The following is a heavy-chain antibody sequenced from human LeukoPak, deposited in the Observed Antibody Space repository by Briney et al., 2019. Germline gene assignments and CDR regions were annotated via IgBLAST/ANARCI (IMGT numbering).Heavy chain of an antibody. D-gene: IGHD1-26*01. Sequence: GGSLRLSCAASGFTFSSYGMHWVRQAPGKGLEWVAFIRYDGSNKYYADSVKGRFTISRGNSKNTLYLQMNSLRAEDTAVYYCAKDDPVSGSYPNWFDPWGQGTLVTVSS. CDR2: IRYDGSNK. CDR3: AKDDPVSGSYPNWFDP. CDR1: GFTFSSYG. J-gene: IGHJ5*02. V-gene: IGHV3-30*02.